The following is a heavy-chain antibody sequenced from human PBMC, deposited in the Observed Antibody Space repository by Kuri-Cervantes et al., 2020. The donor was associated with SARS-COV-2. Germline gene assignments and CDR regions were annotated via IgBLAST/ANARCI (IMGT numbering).Heavy chain of an antibody. CDR3: ASGSITIFGVVTTWFDY. CDR2: ISSSSGSI. Sequence: GESLKISCAASGFTFSSYSMNWVRQAPGKGLEWVSSISSSSGSIYYADSVKGRFTISRDNSKNTLYLQMNSLRAEDTAVYYCASGSITIFGVVTTWFDYWGQGTLVTVSS. J-gene: IGHJ4*02. D-gene: IGHD3-3*01. CDR1: GFTFSSYS. V-gene: IGHV3-21*01.